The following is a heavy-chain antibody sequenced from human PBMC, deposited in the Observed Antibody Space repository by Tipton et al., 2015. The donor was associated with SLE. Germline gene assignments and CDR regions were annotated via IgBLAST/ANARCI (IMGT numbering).Heavy chain of an antibody. CDR3: ARTLGAIAHTVYDAFDI. D-gene: IGHD1-26*01. V-gene: IGHV4-59*07. J-gene: IGHJ3*02. CDR2: IHYSGTT. CDR1: GGSITNHY. Sequence: GLVKPSDTLSLTCAVSGGSITNHYWNWIRQPPGKGLEWIGYIHYSGTTHDNPSLKSRVTMSVDMSKNQFSLRLTSVTAADTAVYYCARTLGAIAHTVYDAFDIWGQGKMVTVSS.